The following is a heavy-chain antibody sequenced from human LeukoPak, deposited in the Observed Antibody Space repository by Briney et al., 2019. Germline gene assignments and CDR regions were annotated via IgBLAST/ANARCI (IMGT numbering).Heavy chain of an antibody. V-gene: IGHV1-8*01. CDR2: RNPNSGNT. J-gene: IGHJ6*02. CDR3: ARPPLRYFDWLLHNYYYYGMDV. CDR1: GYSFTSCD. Sequence: ASLMVSCKASGYSFTSCDMNWLLQATAQGLEWMGWRNPNSGNTGYAQKFQGRVTMTRNTSISTAYMELSSLRSEDTAVYYCARPPLRYFDWLLHNYYYYGMDVWGQGTTVTVSS. D-gene: IGHD3-9*01.